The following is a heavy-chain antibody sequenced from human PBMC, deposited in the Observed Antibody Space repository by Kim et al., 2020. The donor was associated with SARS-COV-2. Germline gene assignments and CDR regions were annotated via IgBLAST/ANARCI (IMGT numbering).Heavy chain of an antibody. D-gene: IGHD3-9*01. CDR3: ARVITWGYDILTGYGRFDP. CDR1: GGTFSSYA. V-gene: IGHV1-69*06. J-gene: IGHJ5*02. Sequence: SVKVSCKASGGTFSSYAISWVRQAPGQGLEWMGGIIPIFGTANYAHKFQGRVTITADKSTSTAYMELSSLRSEDTAVYYCARVITWGYDILTGYGRFDPWGQGTLVTVSS. CDR2: IIPIFGTA.